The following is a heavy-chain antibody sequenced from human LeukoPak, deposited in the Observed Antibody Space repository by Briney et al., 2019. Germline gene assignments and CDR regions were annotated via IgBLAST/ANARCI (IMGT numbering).Heavy chain of an antibody. J-gene: IGHJ5*02. V-gene: IGHV3-21*01. CDR3: ARDYGSGSYNWFDP. Sequence: GGSLRLSCAAFGFTFSSYSMNWVRQAPGKGLEWVSSISSSSSYIYYADSVKGRFTISRDNAKNSLYLQMTSLRAEDTAVYYCARDYGSGSYNWFDPWGQGTLVTVSS. CDR1: GFTFSSYS. CDR2: ISSSSSYI. D-gene: IGHD3-10*01.